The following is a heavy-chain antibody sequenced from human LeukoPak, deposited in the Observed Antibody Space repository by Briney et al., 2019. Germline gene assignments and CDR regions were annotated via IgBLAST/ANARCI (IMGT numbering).Heavy chain of an antibody. CDR1: GFTFSSYW. CDR3: ARHSGYHSTMYLDY. CDR2: IKQDGSEK. D-gene: IGHD3-22*01. V-gene: IGHV3-7*03. Sequence: GGSLRLSCAASGFTFSSYWMSWVRQAPGKGLEWVANIKQDGSEKYYVDSVKGRFTISRDNAKNSLYLQMNSLRAEDTAVYYCARHSGYHSTMYLDYWGQGTLVTVSS. J-gene: IGHJ4*02.